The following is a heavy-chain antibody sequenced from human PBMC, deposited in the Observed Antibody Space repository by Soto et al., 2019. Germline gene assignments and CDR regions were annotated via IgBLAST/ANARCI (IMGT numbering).Heavy chain of an antibody. CDR2: INHSGST. J-gene: IGHJ6*03. CDR3: ARGLDRSSLRIYYYMDV. CDR1: GGSFSGYY. D-gene: IGHD6-6*01. Sequence: SETLALTCAVYGGSFSGYYWSWIRQPPGKGLEWIGEINHSGSTNYNPSLKSRVTISVDTSKNQFSLKLISVTAADTAVYYCARGLDRSSLRIYYYMDVWGKGTTVTVSS. V-gene: IGHV4-34*01.